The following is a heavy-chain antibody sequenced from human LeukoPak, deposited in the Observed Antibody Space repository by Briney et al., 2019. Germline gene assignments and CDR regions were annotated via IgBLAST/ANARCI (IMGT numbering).Heavy chain of an antibody. D-gene: IGHD3-10*01. CDR1: GFTFSSYA. Sequence: GGSLRLSCDASGFTFSSYAMSWVRQAPGKGLEWVSSISGSGGSAYYADSVKGRFTISRDNSKSTLYLQMNSLRAEDTAVYYCAKRKGSAFDIWGQGTMVTVSS. CDR3: AKRKGSAFDI. J-gene: IGHJ3*02. V-gene: IGHV3-23*01. CDR2: ISGSGGSA.